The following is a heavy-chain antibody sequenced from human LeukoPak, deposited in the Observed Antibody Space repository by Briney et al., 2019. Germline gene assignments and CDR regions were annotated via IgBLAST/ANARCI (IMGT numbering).Heavy chain of an antibody. V-gene: IGHV3-49*04. Sequence: PGGSLRLSCSPSGFTFGDYAMSWVRQAPGKGLEWVGFIRSKAFGATTDYAASVKGRFTVSRDDSKGIAYLQMNSLRTEDTAVYYCTRDCSGATCYEEMDYWGQGTLVTVSS. CDR1: GFTFGDYA. D-gene: IGHD2-15*01. J-gene: IGHJ4*02. CDR2: IRSKAFGATT. CDR3: TRDCSGATCYEEMDY.